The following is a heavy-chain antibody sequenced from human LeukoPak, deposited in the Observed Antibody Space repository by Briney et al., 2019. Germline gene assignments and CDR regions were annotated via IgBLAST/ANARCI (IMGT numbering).Heavy chain of an antibody. J-gene: IGHJ4*02. D-gene: IGHD3-22*01. CDR3: AKGSASSSGYHAVN. CDR1: GFTFSSYA. V-gene: IGHV3-23*01. Sequence: GGSLRLSCAASGFTFSSYAMSWVRQAPGKGLEWVSAISGSGGSTYYADSVKGRFTISRDNSKNTLYLQMNSLRAEDTAVYYCAKGSASSSGYHAVNWGQGTLVTVSS. CDR2: ISGSGGST.